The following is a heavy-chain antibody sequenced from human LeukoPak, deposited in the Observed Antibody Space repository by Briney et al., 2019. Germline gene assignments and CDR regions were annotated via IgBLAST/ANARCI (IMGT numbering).Heavy chain of an antibody. D-gene: IGHD3-3*01. CDR1: GGSISGSSYY. J-gene: IGHJ6*02. CDR3: ARGRVWPHRFPFTIFGVVRSGYYGMDV. CDR2: INHSGST. V-gene: IGHV4-39*07. Sequence: SETLSLTCTVSGGSISGSSYYWGWIRQPPGKGLEWIGEINHSGSTNYNPSLKSRVTISVDTSKNQFSLKLSSVTAADTAVYYCARGRVWPHRFPFTIFGVVRSGYYGMDVWGQGTTVTVSS.